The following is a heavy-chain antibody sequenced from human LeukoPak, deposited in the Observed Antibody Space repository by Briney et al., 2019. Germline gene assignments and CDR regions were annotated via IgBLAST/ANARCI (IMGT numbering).Heavy chain of an antibody. J-gene: IGHJ4*02. CDR2: IRVRGGTT. CDR1: ALTFSSYP. D-gene: IGHD4-11*01. Sequence: GGSLRLSCAPSALTFSSYPMSCVRQPPGNGLEWDSLIRVRGGTTTHPPSVKGRFTISRDNSKNTLYLQLNSLRAEDKAVYYCARERVTTTSFDFWGQGTLVTVSS. CDR3: ARERVTTTSFDF. V-gene: IGHV3-23*01.